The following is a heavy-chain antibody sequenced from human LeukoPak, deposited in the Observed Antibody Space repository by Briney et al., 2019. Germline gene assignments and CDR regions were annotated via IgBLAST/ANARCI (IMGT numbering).Heavy chain of an antibody. CDR3: ASWAASSLDYYYYMDV. V-gene: IGHV1-69*05. Sequence: GASVKVSCKASGGTFSSYAISWVRQAPGQGLEWMGGIIPIFGTANYAQKFQGRVTITTDESTNTAYMELSSLRSEDTAVYYCASWAASSLDYYYYMDVWGKGTTVTVSS. J-gene: IGHJ6*03. D-gene: IGHD6-6*01. CDR1: GGTFSSYA. CDR2: IIPIFGTA.